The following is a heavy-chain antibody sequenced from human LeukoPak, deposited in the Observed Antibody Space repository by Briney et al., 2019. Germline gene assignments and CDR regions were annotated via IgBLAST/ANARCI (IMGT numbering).Heavy chain of an antibody. Sequence: ASVKVSCKASGYSFTSYGISWVRQAPGQGLEWMGWISAYNGNTNYAQKFQGRVTMTTDTSTSTAYMEVRSLRSDDTAVYYCARDHKITLAIGTFDHWGQGTLVTVSS. CDR3: ARDHKITLAIGTFDH. J-gene: IGHJ4*02. V-gene: IGHV1-18*01. CDR1: GYSFTSYG. CDR2: ISAYNGNT. D-gene: IGHD6-13*01.